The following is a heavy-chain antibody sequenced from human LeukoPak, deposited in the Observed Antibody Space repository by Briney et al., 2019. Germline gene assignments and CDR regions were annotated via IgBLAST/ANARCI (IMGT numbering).Heavy chain of an antibody. CDR2: IYYSGST. CDR1: GDSINSLDL. CDR3: ASRRGSFDAFDI. D-gene: IGHD3-10*01. J-gene: IGHJ3*02. Sequence: PSGTLSLTCTVSGDSINSLDLWSWVRQPPGKGLEWIGSIYYSGSTYYNPSLKSRVTISVDTSKNQFTLKLSSVTAADTAVYYCASRRGSFDAFDIWGQGTMVTVSS. V-gene: IGHV4-39*01.